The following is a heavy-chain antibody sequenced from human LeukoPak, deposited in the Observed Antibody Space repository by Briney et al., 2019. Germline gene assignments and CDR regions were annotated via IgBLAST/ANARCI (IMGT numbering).Heavy chain of an antibody. Sequence: SETLSLTCTASEGSISGNYWSWIRQPPGKGLEWIGYTYNSGSTNYNPSLKRRVTISEDRSMNQFSLKLSSVTAADTAVYYCARHKSDYGDYHAHWGQGTLVTVSS. V-gene: IGHV4-59*08. J-gene: IGHJ4*02. CDR2: TYNSGST. CDR3: ARHKSDYGDYHAH. CDR1: EGSISGNY. D-gene: IGHD4-17*01.